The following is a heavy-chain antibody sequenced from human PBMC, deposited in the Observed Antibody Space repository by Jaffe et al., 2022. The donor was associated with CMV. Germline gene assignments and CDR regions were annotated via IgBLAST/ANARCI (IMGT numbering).Heavy chain of an antibody. V-gene: IGHV3-49*04. CDR1: GFTFRDYA. J-gene: IGHJ3*02. D-gene: IGHD3-10*01. CDR2: IRNKAYGGTT. Sequence: EVQLVESGGGLVQPGRSLRLSCTTSGFTFRDYAMSWVRQAPGKGLEWVGFIRNKAYGGTTEYAASVKGRFTISRDDSERIAYLQMNSLKTEDTAVYYCARVRGAPLLDGLDIWGQGTVVTVSS. CDR3: ARVRGAPLLDGLDI.